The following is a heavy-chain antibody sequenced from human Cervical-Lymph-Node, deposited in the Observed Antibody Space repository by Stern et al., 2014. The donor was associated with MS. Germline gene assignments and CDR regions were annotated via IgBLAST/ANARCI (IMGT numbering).Heavy chain of an antibody. V-gene: IGHV4-61*01. CDR1: GGSVSSGSYY. J-gene: IGHJ4*02. CDR2: VYYSGSA. CDR3: AREGRSSSLFDY. D-gene: IGHD6-13*01. Sequence: QVQLQESGPGLVKPSETLSLTCTVSGGSVSSGSYYWSWIRQPPGKGLEXLGYVYYSGSANYNPSLKSRVTMSVDTSKNQFSLKLTSVTAADTAVYYCAREGRSSSLFDYWGQGALVTISS.